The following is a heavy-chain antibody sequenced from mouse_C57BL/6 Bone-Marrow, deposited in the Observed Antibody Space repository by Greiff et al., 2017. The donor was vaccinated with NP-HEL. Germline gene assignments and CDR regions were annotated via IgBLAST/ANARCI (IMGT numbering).Heavy chain of an antibody. CDR2: IYPRSGNT. J-gene: IGHJ3*01. D-gene: IGHD2-4*01. Sequence: QVQLKESGAELARPGASVKLSCKASGYTFTSYGISWVKQRTGQGLEWIGEIYPRSGNTYYNEKFKGKATLTADKSSSTAYMELRSLTSEDSAVYFCASDYDPLAYWGKGTLVTVSA. CDR3: ASDYDPLAY. CDR1: GYTFTSYG. V-gene: IGHV1-81*01.